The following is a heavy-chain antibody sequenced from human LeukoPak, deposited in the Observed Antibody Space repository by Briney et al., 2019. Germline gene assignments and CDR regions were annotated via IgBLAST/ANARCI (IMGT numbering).Heavy chain of an antibody. D-gene: IGHD1-14*01. CDR1: GLTFSTSG. Sequence: GGSLRLSCTASGLTFSTSGFNWLRQAPEKGLEWVASIGPTGSDRYHADSIKGRFTISRDNANNFLYLQMNSLRAEDTAVYYCATETNGRHYDYWGQGTLLTVSS. V-gene: IGHV3-21*06. CDR3: ATETNGRHYDY. CDR2: IGPTGSDR. J-gene: IGHJ4*02.